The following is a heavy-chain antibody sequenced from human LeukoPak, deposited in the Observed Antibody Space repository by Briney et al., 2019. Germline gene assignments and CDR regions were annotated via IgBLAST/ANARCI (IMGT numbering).Heavy chain of an antibody. J-gene: IGHJ6*03. CDR2: ISPSGGIT. CDR3: ARDGCNWNYVVQLYYYYYVDV. Sequence: GGSLRLSCAASGFTFSSHGMNWVRQAPGKGLEWVSGISPSGGITYYTDSVKGRFTISRDNAKNTLYLQMNSLRAEDTAVYYCARDGCNWNYVVQLYYYYYVDVWGKGTTVTVSS. D-gene: IGHD1-7*01. V-gene: IGHV3-23*01. CDR1: GFTFSSHG.